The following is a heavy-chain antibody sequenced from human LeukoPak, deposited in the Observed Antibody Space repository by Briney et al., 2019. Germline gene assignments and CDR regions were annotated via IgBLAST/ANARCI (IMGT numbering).Heavy chain of an antibody. J-gene: IGHJ3*02. CDR1: GGSMNSYY. D-gene: IGHD2-15*01. CDR3: ARGEVVAATAFDI. Sequence: SETLSLTCSVSGGSMNSYYWSWIRQSPGKGLEWIGYIYYSGSTNYNPSLKSRVTISVDTSKNQFSLKLSSVTAADTAVYYCARGEVVAATAFDIWGQGTMVTVSS. V-gene: IGHV4-59*01. CDR2: IYYSGST.